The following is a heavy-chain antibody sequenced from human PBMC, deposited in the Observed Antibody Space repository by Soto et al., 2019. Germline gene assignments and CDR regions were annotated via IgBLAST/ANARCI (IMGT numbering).Heavy chain of an antibody. CDR2: IYYSGST. CDR1: GGSISGYF. Sequence: PSETLSLTCTVSGGSISGYFWSWIRQPPGKGLEWIGYIYYSGSTKYNPSPKSRVTISEDTSKNQFSLKLSSVTAADTAVYYCAREEGPNDSFDHWGQGALVTVSS. J-gene: IGHJ5*02. D-gene: IGHD2-8*01. CDR3: AREEGPNDSFDH. V-gene: IGHV4-59*01.